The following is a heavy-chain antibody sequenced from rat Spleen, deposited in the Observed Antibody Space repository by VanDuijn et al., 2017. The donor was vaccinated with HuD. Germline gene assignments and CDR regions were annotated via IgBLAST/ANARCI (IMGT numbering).Heavy chain of an antibody. CDR2: ISYDDRST. CDR3: TRAGYLRDWYFDF. V-gene: IGHV5-29*01. J-gene: IGHJ1*01. D-gene: IGHD2-2*01. Sequence: EVQLVESGGGLVQPRKSLKLSCAASGCTFSNYGIHWIRQAPTKGLEWVATISYDDRSTYYRDSVKGRFTISRDNTKNTLYLQMDNLRSEDTATYYCTRAGYLRDWYFDFWGPGTMVTVSS. CDR1: GCTFSNYG.